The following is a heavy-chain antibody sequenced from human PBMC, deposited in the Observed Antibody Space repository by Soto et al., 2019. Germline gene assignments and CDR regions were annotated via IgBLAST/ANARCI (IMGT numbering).Heavy chain of an antibody. CDR1: GFTFSNAW. V-gene: IGHV3-15*07. CDR3: TNLPNYYDSSGSSAFDI. D-gene: IGHD3-22*01. Sequence: GGSLRLSCAASGFTFSNAWMNWVRQAPGKGLEWVGRIKSKTDGGTTDYAAPVKGRFTISRDDSKNTLYLQMNSLETEDTAVYYCTNLPNYYDSSGSSAFDIWGQGTMVTVSS. J-gene: IGHJ3*02. CDR2: IKSKTDGGTT.